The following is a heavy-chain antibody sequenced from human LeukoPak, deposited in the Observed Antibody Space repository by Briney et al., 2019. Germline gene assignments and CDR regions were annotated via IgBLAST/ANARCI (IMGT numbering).Heavy chain of an antibody. CDR2: ISGYSDYI. Sequence: PGGSLRLSCAGSGFKFNSYSMICVRQSPGKGLEWVSSISGYSDYIFYADSVRGRFTVSRDNAKNSLYLQMDSLRVEDTAVYYCARAFDPWGQGTLVAVSS. V-gene: IGHV3-21*06. CDR1: GFKFNSYS. CDR3: ARAFDP. J-gene: IGHJ5*02.